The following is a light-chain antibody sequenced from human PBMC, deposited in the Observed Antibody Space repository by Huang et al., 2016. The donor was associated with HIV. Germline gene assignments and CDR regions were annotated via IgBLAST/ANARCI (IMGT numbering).Light chain of an antibody. CDR3: LQDYTYPWT. CDR2: TAS. Sequence: AIQMTQSPAPLSASVGDRVTITCRASQDIGNDLGWYQQRLGKAPKLLVSTASHLQSGVPSRFTGSGSGTHFTLTISGLQPEDFATYYCLQDYTYPWTFGQGTKVEI. V-gene: IGKV1-6*01. J-gene: IGKJ1*01. CDR1: QDIGND.